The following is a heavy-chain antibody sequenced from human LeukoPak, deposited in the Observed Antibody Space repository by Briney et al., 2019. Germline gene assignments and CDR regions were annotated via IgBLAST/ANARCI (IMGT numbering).Heavy chain of an antibody. Sequence: GGSLRLSCAASGFTFSSYAMSWVRQAPGKGLEWVSAISGSGGSTYYADSVKGRFTISRDNSKNTLYLQMNSLRAEDTAVYYCAKALYYDYVWGSYRPLDYWGQGTLVTVSS. CDR1: GFTFSSYA. CDR3: AKALYYDYVWGSYRPLDY. CDR2: ISGSGGST. J-gene: IGHJ4*02. D-gene: IGHD3-16*02. V-gene: IGHV3-23*01.